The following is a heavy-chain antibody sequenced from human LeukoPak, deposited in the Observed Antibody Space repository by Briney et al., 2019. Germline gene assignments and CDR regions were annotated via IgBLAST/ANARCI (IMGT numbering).Heavy chain of an antibody. CDR1: GFTFSSYA. CDR3: VRDRGIASTGGYGMDV. Sequence: PGGSLRLSCAASGFTFSSYAMSWVRQAPGKGLEWVSAISGSGGSTYYADSVKGRFTISRDNSKNTLYLQMNSPRAEDTAVYYCVRDRGIASTGGYGMDVWGQGTTVTVSS. CDR2: ISGSGGST. J-gene: IGHJ6*02. D-gene: IGHD6-13*01. V-gene: IGHV3-23*01.